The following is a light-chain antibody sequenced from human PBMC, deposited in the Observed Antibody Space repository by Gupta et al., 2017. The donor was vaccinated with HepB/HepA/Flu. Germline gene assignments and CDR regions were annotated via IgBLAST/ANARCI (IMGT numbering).Light chain of an antibody. Sequence: QFALTPIASGSGSPAQSITIPCTGTSRDVGGYNYVSWYQQHPGKVHKLMIYDVSNRPAGVANRFSGSKSGNTASLTLSVLQEEDEADYYCSSYTTTNTVVFGGGTKLTVL. CDR3: SSYTTTNTVV. CDR1: SRDVGGYNY. V-gene: IGLV2-14*03. J-gene: IGLJ2*01. CDR2: DVS.